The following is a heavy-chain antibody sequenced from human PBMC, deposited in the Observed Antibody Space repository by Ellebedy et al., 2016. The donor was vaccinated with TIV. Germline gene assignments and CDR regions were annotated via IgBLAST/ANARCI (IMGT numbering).Heavy chain of an antibody. J-gene: IGHJ4*02. D-gene: IGHD1-26*01. V-gene: IGHV4-34*01. Sequence: SETLSLXXAVSGAPSGNYFWSWIRQTPGKGLEWIGEVTHTGGTNYNPSLESRVTMSLDTSENHFSLKVNSVTAAVTAVYFCARGFPAAWELAGAWGQGTLVTVS. CDR3: ARGFPAAWELAGA. CDR1: GAPSGNYF. CDR2: VTHTGGT.